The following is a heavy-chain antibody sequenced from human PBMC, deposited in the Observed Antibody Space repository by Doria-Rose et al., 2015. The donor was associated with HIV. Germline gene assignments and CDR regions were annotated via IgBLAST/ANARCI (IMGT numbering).Heavy chain of an antibody. Sequence: RLSCAASGFTFSSYAMNWVRQAPGKGLEWVSYISSSGSTIYYADSVKGRFTISRDNAKNSLYLQMNSLRAEDTAVYYCAREGYCSSTSCYMRDAFDIWGQGTMVTVSS. J-gene: IGHJ3*02. CDR3: AREGYCSSTSCYMRDAFDI. V-gene: IGHV3-48*03. D-gene: IGHD2-2*02. CDR1: GFTFSSYA. CDR2: ISSSGSTI.